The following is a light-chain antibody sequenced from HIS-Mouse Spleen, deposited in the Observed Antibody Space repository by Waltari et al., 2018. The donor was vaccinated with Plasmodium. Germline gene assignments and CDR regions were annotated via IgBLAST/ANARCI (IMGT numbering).Light chain of an antibody. CDR1: AFPKQY. CDR3: QSADSSGTPNWV. V-gene: IGLV3-25*03. CDR2: KDS. Sequence: SYELTQPPSVSVSPGQTARITCSGAAFPKQYAYWYQQKPGQAPVLVIYKDSERPSGIPERFSGSSSGTTVTLTISGVQAEDEADYYCQSADSSGTPNWVFGGGTK. J-gene: IGLJ3*02.